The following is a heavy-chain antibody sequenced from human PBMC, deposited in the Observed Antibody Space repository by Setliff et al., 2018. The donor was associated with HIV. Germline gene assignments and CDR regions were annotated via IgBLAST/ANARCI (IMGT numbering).Heavy chain of an antibody. CDR2: IYYSGST. CDR3: ARARGLLPYYYLDV. D-gene: IGHD3-10*01. Sequence: SETLSLTCTVSGGSISSGGYYWSWIRQHPGKGLEWIGYIYYSGSTYYNPSLKSRVTMSVDTSKNQLSLKLSSVTAADTAVYYCARARGLLPYYYLDVWGKGTTVTVSS. CDR1: GGSISSGGYY. J-gene: IGHJ6*03. V-gene: IGHV4-31*03.